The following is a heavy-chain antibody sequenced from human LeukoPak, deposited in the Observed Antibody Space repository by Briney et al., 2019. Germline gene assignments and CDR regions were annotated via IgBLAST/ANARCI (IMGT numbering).Heavy chain of an antibody. CDR3: ASRAIAGYDY. D-gene: IGHD1-26*01. Sequence: PSETLSLTCTVSGVSISSYYGSWLRQPAGKGLEWIGRIYTSGSTHYNPSLKSRVTMSVDTSKNQFSLKLSSVTAADTAVYYCASRAIAGYDYWGQGTLVTVSS. V-gene: IGHV4-4*07. CDR2: IYTSGST. J-gene: IGHJ4*02. CDR1: GVSISSYY.